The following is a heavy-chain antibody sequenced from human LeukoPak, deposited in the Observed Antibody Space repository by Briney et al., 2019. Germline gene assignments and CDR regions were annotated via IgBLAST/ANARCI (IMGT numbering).Heavy chain of an antibody. CDR1: GFTFSSYG. Sequence: PGRSLRLSCAASGFTFSSYGMHWVRQAPGKVLEWVAVIWYDGSNKYYADSVKGRFTISRDNSKNTLYLQMNSLRAEDTAVYYCARGRQPDMITFGGVIVTNWFDPWGQGTLVTVSS. D-gene: IGHD3-16*02. J-gene: IGHJ5*02. V-gene: IGHV3-33*01. CDR2: IWYDGSNK. CDR3: ARGRQPDMITFGGVIVTNWFDP.